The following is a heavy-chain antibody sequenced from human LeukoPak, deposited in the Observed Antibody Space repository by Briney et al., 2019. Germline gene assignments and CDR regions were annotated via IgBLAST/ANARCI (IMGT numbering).Heavy chain of an antibody. D-gene: IGHD2-2*02. CDR1: GYIFTSFD. J-gene: IGHJ4*02. V-gene: IGHV1-18*01. CDR2: VSVYNGNT. Sequence: ASVKVSCKASGYIFTSFDLSWVRQAPGQGLEWMGWVSVYNGNTNYAQKLQGRVTVTADTSTSTAYMELRSLRSDDTAVYYCARSGYCSNTSCYNPFDYWGQGTLVTVSS. CDR3: ARSGYCSNTSCYNPFDY.